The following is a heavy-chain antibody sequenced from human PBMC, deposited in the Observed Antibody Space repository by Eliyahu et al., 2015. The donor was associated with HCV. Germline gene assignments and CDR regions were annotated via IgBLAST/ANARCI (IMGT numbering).Heavy chain of an antibody. CDR3: GSSLPHDRKDDHDALDI. Sequence: QVHLVQSGAEVRKPGASVKVSCKVSGYTFSDYTIHWVRQVPGQGLEWMGWISLGSGNTKYSQNLQGRVTITRDTSASTTYMELSSLRSEDTAVYSCGSSLPHDRKDDHDALDIWGQGTLVTVSS. J-gene: IGHJ3*02. D-gene: IGHD1-14*01. CDR2: ISLGSGNT. V-gene: IGHV1-3*01. CDR1: GYTFSDYT.